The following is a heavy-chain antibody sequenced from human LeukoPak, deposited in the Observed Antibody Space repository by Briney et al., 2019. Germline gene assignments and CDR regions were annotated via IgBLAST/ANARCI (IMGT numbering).Heavy chain of an antibody. Sequence: GGSLRLSCAASGFSFSNYAMMWVRQAPGKGLEWVASIAGGGDTYYVDSVRGRFIVSRDNSKNTLFLHISSLTAEDTAFYYCAKGLYFDWFFNYFDYWGQGSLVTVSS. J-gene: IGHJ4*02. V-gene: IGHV3-23*01. CDR1: GFSFSNYA. D-gene: IGHD3-9*01. CDR3: AKGLYFDWFFNYFDY. CDR2: IAGGGDT.